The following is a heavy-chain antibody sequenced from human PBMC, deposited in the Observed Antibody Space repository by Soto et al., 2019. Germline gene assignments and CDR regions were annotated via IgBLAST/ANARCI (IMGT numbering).Heavy chain of an antibody. CDR3: ASRIVVVISSDFDY. D-gene: IGHD3-22*01. CDR1: GFTFSTYA. Sequence: GSLRLSCAASGFTFSTYAMSWVRQAPGKGLEWVSGISGSGGNTYYADSVKGRFTISRDNSKNTLYLQMSSLRAEDTAIYYCASRIVVVISSDFDYWGQGTLVTVS. J-gene: IGHJ4*02. CDR2: ISGSGGNT. V-gene: IGHV3-23*01.